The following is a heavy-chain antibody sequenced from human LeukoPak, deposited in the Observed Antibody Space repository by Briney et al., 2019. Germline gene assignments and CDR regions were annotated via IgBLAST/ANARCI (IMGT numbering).Heavy chain of an antibody. J-gene: IGHJ6*03. D-gene: IGHD2-2*01. CDR1: GFTFSSYW. Sequence: AGGSLRLSCAASGFTFSSYWMSWVRQAPGKGLEWVANIKQDGSEKYYVDSVKGRFTISRDNAKNSLYLQMNSLRAEDTAVYYCAREDIVVVPAAILYYYYMDVWGKGTTVTVSS. V-gene: IGHV3-7*01. CDR3: AREDIVVVPAAILYYYYMDV. CDR2: IKQDGSEK.